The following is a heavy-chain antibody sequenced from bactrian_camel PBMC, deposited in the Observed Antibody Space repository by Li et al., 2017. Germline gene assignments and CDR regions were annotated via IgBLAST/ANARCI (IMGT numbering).Heavy chain of an antibody. J-gene: IGHJ4*01. V-gene: IGHV3S25*01. Sequence: QLVESGGDLVQPGGSLRLSCAASGFTFTNYWMHWVRQGPGKGLEWVSSSSSGALSLVYADSVKGRFTISRDNAKNTVYLQMNNLRSEDTALYYCGADRRGWVPIGYWGQGTQVTVS. CDR1: GFTFTNYW. D-gene: IGHD5*01. CDR2: SSSGALSL. CDR3: GADRRGWVPIGY.